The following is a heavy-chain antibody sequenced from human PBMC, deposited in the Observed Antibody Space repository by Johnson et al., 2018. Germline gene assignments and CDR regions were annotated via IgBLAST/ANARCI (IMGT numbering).Heavy chain of an antibody. CDR3: ARAYYYGSSPFQH. D-gene: IGHD3-22*01. CDR1: GFTVSSNY. CDR2: IYSGGST. V-gene: IGHV3-66*02. Sequence: VQLVESGGGLVQPGGSLRLSCAASGFTVSSNYMSWVRQAPGKGLEWVSVIYSGGSTYYADSVKGRFTISRDNSKNTLYLQMNSLRAEDTAVYYCARAYYYGSSPFQHWGQGILVTVSS. J-gene: IGHJ1*01.